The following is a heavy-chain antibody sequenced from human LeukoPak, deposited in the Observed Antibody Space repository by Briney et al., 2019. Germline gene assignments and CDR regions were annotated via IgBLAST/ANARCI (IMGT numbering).Heavy chain of an antibody. Sequence: GGSLRLSCAASGFTFSSYAMTWVRQAPGKGLEWVSTISGSGSNTYYTDSVKGRFTISRDNSKNTLYMQINYLRAEDTAVYYCAKGGGSSSWRRWFDPWGQGTLVTVSS. CDR1: GFTFSSYA. J-gene: IGHJ5*02. CDR2: ISGSGSNT. D-gene: IGHD6-13*01. V-gene: IGHV3-23*01. CDR3: AKGGGSSSWRRWFDP.